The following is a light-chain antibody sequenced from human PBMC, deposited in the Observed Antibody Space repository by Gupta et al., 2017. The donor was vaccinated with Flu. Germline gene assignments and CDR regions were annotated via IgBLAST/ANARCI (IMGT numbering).Light chain of an antibody. CDR2: AAS. Sequence: APRLLIYAASSRATGIPDRFSGSGSETDFTLTINRLEPEDFAVYYCRQDGDSLWTFGQGTKVEIK. J-gene: IGKJ1*01. CDR3: RQDGDSLWT. V-gene: IGKV3-20*01.